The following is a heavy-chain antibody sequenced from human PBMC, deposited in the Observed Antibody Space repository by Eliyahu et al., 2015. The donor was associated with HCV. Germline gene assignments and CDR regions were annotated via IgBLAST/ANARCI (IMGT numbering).Heavy chain of an antibody. V-gene: IGHV3-7*03. CDR1: GFTFSSYW. CDR2: IKHDGSEV. J-gene: IGHJ4*02. Sequence: EVQLVESGGALVQPGGSLRISCAASGFTFSSYWMTWVRQAPGKGLEWVANIKHDGSEVHYVDSVKGRFTISRDNAKNSLFLQINSLRAEDTAFYYCVRKGKFFDYWGQGNLVTVSS. D-gene: IGHD3-10*01. CDR3: VRKGKFFDY.